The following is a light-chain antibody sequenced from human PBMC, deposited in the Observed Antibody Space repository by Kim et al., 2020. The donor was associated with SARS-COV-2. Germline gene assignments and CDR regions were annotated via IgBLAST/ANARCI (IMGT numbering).Light chain of an antibody. J-gene: IGKJ4*01. Sequence: DIQMTQSPSSLSASLGDRVTITCRASQSIGTHLNWFQQKSGKAPNLLIYTTANLQSGVPSRFSGSGSGTDFTLTISTLQPEDFATYYCQQSHTTPLLTFGGGTKVDIK. CDR1: QSIGTH. V-gene: IGKV1-39*01. CDR2: TTA. CDR3: QQSHTTPLLT.